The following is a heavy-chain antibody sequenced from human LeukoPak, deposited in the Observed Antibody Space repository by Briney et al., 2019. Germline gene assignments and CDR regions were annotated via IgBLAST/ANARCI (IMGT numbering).Heavy chain of an antibody. J-gene: IGHJ4*02. CDR1: GGAFSSYA. Sequence: SVKVSCKASGGAFSSYAISWVRQAPGQGLEWMGGIIPIFGTANYAQKFQGRVTITTDESTSTAYMELSSLRSEDTAVYYCASAGYNWNYCFDYWGQGTLVTVSS. V-gene: IGHV1-69*05. CDR3: ASAGYNWNYCFDY. CDR2: IIPIFGTA. D-gene: IGHD1-7*01.